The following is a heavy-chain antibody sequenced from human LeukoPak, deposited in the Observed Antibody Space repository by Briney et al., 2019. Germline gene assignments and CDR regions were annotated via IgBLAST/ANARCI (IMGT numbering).Heavy chain of an antibody. Sequence: GGSLRLSCAASEFTFSSYGMHWVRQAPGKGLEWVAVISYDGSNKYYADSVKGRFTISRDNSKNTLYLQMNSLRAEDTAVYYCAKDLIRDIVVVVAATLGSAFDYWGQGTLVTVSS. CDR1: EFTFSSYG. J-gene: IGHJ4*02. D-gene: IGHD2-15*01. CDR2: ISYDGSNK. CDR3: AKDLIRDIVVVVAATLGSAFDY. V-gene: IGHV3-30*18.